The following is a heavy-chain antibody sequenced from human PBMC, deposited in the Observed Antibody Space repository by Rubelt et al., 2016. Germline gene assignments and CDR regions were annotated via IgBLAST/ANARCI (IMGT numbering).Heavy chain of an antibody. Sequence: QVQLQESGPGLVKPSETLSLTCTVSGGSISSYYWSWIRQPPGKGLEWIGYIYYSGSTHYNPSLKSRVTISVDTSKSQFSLRLTSVTAADTAVYYCARVPTTVTTYEPHDYWGRGTLVTVSS. J-gene: IGHJ4*02. CDR3: ARVPTTVTTYEPHDY. D-gene: IGHD4-11*01. V-gene: IGHV4-59*12. CDR1: GGSISSYY. CDR2: IYYSGST.